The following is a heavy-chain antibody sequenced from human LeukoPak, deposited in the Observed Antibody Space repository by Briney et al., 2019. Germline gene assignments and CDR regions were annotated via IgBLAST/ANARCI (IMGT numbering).Heavy chain of an antibody. D-gene: IGHD2-2*02. J-gene: IGHJ3*02. V-gene: IGHV4-4*07. Sequence: SETLSLTRTVSGGSISSYYWSWIRQPAGKGLEWIGRIYSTGNINYNPSLKSRVTISVDTSKNQFSLKLSSVTAAGTAVYYCARRPIWGAFDIWGQGTMVTVSS. CDR1: GGSISSYY. CDR2: IYSTGNI. CDR3: ARRPIWGAFDI.